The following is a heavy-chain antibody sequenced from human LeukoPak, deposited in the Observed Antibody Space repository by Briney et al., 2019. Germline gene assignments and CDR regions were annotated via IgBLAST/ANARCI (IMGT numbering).Heavy chain of an antibody. V-gene: IGHV1-46*01. CDR2: ISPSGGST. J-gene: IGHJ6*03. Sequence: ASVKVSCKAFGYTFTSNYMHWARQPPGQGPEWMGVISPSGGSTTYAQKFQGRVTMARDTSTSTVYMELSSLRSEDTAVYYCARAQYSSDSLPLMDVWGKGTTVTISS. CDR1: GYTFTSNY. D-gene: IGHD3-22*01. CDR3: ARAQYSSDSLPLMDV.